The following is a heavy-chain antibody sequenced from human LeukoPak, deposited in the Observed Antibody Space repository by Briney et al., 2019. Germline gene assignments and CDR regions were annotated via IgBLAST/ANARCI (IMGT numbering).Heavy chain of an antibody. J-gene: IGHJ6*02. CDR2: MNPNSGNT. Sequence: GASVKVSCKASGYTFTSYDINWVRQATGQGLEWMGWMNPNSGNTGYAQKFKGRVTMTRNTSISTAYMELSSLRSEDTAVYYCARGEKGFWSGYYTTTNYYYYGMDVWGQGTTVTVSS. CDR3: ARGEKGFWSGYYTTTNYYYYGMDV. V-gene: IGHV1-8*01. CDR1: GYTFTSYD. D-gene: IGHD3-3*01.